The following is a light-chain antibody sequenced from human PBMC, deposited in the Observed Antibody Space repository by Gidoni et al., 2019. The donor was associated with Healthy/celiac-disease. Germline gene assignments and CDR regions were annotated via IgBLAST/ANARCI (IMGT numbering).Light chain of an antibody. CDR1: QSVLYSSNNKNY. V-gene: IGKV4-1*01. CDR2: WAS. CDR3: QQYYSTPVT. J-gene: IGKJ2*01. Sequence: QSVLYSSNNKNYLAWYQQKPGQPPKLLIYWASTRESGVPDRFSGSGSGTDFTLTISSLQAEDVAVYYCQQYYSTPVTFXXXTKLEIK.